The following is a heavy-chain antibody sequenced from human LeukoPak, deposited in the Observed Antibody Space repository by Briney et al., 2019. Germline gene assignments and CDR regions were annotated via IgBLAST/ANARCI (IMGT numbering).Heavy chain of an antibody. CDR3: ARDLELTYYDSSGHDY. CDR1: GFTFSASW. CDR2: INGDGSTT. V-gene: IGHV3-74*01. D-gene: IGHD3-22*01. Sequence: GGSLRVSCADSGFTFSASWLHWVRQVPGKGLLCVSRINGDGSTTNYAESVKGRFVISRDNAKNTVYLQMNSLRAEDTAVYYCARDLELTYYDSSGHDYWGQGTLVTVSS. J-gene: IGHJ4*02.